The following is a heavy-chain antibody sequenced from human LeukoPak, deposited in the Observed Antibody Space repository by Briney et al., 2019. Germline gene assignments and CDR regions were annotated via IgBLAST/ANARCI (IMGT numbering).Heavy chain of an antibody. D-gene: IGHD3-10*01. Sequence: SETLSLTCTVSGGSISDYYWSWFRQPPGKGLEWIGEVSHRGDTNYNPSLKSRVTISIDKSKNQFSLRLTSVTAADTAVYYCTRGGLTFGGNWGQGILVTVSS. V-gene: IGHV4/OR15-8*02. J-gene: IGHJ4*02. CDR1: GGSISDYY. CDR2: VSHRGDT. CDR3: TRGGLTFGGN.